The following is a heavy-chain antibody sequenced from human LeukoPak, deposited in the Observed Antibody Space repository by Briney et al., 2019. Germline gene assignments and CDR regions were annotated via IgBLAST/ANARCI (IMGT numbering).Heavy chain of an antibody. CDR2: ISSGSSYI. V-gene: IGHV3-21*01. J-gene: IGHJ3*02. CDR1: GFTFSTYS. Sequence: GGSLRLSCVASGFTFSTYSMNWGRQAPGKGLEWVSSISSGSSYIYYADSVKGRFTISRDNVKNSLYLQMNSLRAEDTAVYHCARDSKALGEAFDIWGQGTMVTVSS. CDR3: ARDSKALGEAFDI.